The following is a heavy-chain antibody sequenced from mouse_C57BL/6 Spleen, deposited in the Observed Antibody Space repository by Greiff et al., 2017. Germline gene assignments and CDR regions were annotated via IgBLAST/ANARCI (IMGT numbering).Heavy chain of an antibody. J-gene: IGHJ3*01. CDR2: IHPNSGST. CDR1: GYTFTSYW. Sequence: VQLQQPGAELVKPGASVKLSCTASGYTFTSYWMHWVKQRPGQGLEWIGMIHPNSGSTNYNEKFKSKATLTVDKSSSTAYMQLSSLTSEDSAVYYCGHYGYEGVAYWGQGTLVTVSA. V-gene: IGHV1-64*01. D-gene: IGHD2-2*01. CDR3: GHYGYEGVAY.